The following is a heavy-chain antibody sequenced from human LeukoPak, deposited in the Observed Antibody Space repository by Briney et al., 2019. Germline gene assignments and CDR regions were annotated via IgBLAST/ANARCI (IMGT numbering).Heavy chain of an antibody. Sequence: ASVTVSCKASGYTFTSSYMHWVRQAPGQGLEWMGIINPSGGSTSYAQKFQGRVTMTRDMSTSTVYMELSSLRSEDTAVYYCARDRGGGYYPLKKYNWFDPWGQGTLVTVSS. J-gene: IGHJ5*02. CDR3: ARDRGGGYYPLKKYNWFDP. CDR2: INPSGGST. V-gene: IGHV1-46*01. D-gene: IGHD3-3*01. CDR1: GYTFTSSY.